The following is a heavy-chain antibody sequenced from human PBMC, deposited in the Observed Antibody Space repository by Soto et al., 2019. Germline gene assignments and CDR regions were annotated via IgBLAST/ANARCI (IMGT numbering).Heavy chain of an antibody. Sequence: QVHLQQWGAGLLKPSETLSLTCAVYGESFIGYYWTWIRQSPGKGLEWIGEINHGGSTNYNPSLKSRVTISIDTSKNQFSLKLTSVTAADASVYYCARTDIVTTNWFEPLGQGTLVTVSS. CDR1: GESFIGYY. CDR2: INHGGST. CDR3: ARTDIVTTNWFEP. D-gene: IGHD5-12*01. V-gene: IGHV4-34*01. J-gene: IGHJ5*02.